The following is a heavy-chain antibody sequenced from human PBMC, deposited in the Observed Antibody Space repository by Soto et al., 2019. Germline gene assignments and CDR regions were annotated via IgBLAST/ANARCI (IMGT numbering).Heavy chain of an antibody. CDR1: GFSLSTSGVG. CDR2: IYWDDDK. V-gene: IGHV2-5*02. D-gene: IGHD2-2*01. CDR3: AHRRIMTSWSFSDY. J-gene: IGHJ4*02. Sequence: QITLKESGPTLVKPTQTLTLTCTFSGFSLSTSGVGVGWIRQPPGKALEWLALIYWDDDKRYSPSLKSRLTITKDSSKNQVVLTMTNMDPVDTATYYCAHRRIMTSWSFSDYWGQGTLVTVSS.